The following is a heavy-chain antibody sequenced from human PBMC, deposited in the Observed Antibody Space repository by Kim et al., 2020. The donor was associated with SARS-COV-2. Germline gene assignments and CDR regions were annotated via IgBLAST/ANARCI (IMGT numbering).Heavy chain of an antibody. D-gene: IGHD1-26*01. J-gene: IGHJ4*02. V-gene: IGHV1-24*01. Sequence: AKKFKGRVTMTEETSTDTAYMELSSLRSEDTAVYYCAARGADVGAAPFDYWGQGTLVTVSS. CDR3: AARGADVGAAPFDY.